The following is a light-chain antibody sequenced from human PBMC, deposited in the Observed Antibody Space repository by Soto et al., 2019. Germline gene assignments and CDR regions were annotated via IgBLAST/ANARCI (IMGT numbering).Light chain of an antibody. J-gene: IGLJ1*01. V-gene: IGLV2-14*01. CDR2: YVT. CDR3: CSYTTSNTFV. Sequence: QSVLTQPASVSGSLGQSITISCSGTSSDVGAYNYVSWYQQYPGKAPKLMIYYVTDRPSGVSNRFSGSKSGNTASLTISGLQAEDEADYYCCSYTTSNTFVFGTGTKVTVL. CDR1: SSDVGAYNY.